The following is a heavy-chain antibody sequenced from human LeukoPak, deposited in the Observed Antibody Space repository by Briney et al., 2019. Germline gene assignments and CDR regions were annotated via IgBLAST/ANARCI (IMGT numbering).Heavy chain of an antibody. CDR2: INAGNGNT. Sequence: ASVKVSCKASGYTFSSYGFSWVRQAPGQGLEWMGWINAGNGNTKYSQKFQGRVTITRDTSASTAYMELSSLRSEDTAVYYCARSYSSSWYHFDYWGQGTLVTVSS. CDR3: ARSYSSSWYHFDY. CDR1: GYTFSSYG. V-gene: IGHV1-3*01. J-gene: IGHJ4*02. D-gene: IGHD6-13*01.